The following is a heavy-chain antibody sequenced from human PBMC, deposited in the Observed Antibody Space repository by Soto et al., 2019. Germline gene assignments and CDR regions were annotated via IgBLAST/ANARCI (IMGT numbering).Heavy chain of an antibody. CDR3: AREVPAAIGY. J-gene: IGHJ4*02. D-gene: IGHD2-2*02. Sequence: SQTLSLTCAISGDSVSSNSATWNWISQSPSRGLEWLGRTYYRSKWYNDYAVPVKSRITINPDASKNQFSLQLNSVTPDDTAVYYCAREVPAAIGYWGQGTLVTVSS. CDR1: GDSVSSNSAT. V-gene: IGHV6-1*01. CDR2: TYYRSKWYN.